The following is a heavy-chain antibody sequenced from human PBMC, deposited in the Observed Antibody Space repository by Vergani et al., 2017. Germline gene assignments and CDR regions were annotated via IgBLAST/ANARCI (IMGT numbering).Heavy chain of an antibody. D-gene: IGHD6-19*01. J-gene: IGHJ4*02. CDR1: GYTFTGYG. Sequence: QVQLVQSGAEVKKPGASVKVSCKASGYTFTGYGISWVRQAPGQGLEWMGRIIPILGIANYAQKFQGRVTITADKSTSTAYMELNSLRAEDTAVYYCAKSKQWRGLDYWGQGTLVTVSS. CDR3: AKSKQWRGLDY. CDR2: IIPILGIA. V-gene: IGHV1-69*04.